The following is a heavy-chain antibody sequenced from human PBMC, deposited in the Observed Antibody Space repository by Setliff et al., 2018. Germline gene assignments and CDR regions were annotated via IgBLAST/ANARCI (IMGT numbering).Heavy chain of an antibody. Sequence: SETLSLTCTVPGGSISSISYYWGWIRQPPGKGLEWIGTVYDSGTTYYNPSLKSRVTIFVDTSKNQFSLKVSSVTAADTAVYYCARVAGAKVNYMDVWGKGTTVTVSS. D-gene: IGHD1-26*01. J-gene: IGHJ6*03. CDR2: VYDSGTT. CDR3: ARVAGAKVNYMDV. V-gene: IGHV4-39*01. CDR1: GGSISSISYY.